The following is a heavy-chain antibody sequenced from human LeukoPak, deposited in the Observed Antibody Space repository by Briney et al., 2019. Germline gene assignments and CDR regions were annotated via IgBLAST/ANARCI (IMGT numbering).Heavy chain of an antibody. CDR3: AKETSDYGDYVNAFDV. CDR1: GFTFTTYA. J-gene: IGHJ3*01. D-gene: IGHD4-17*01. CDR2: ISGSGGSR. V-gene: IGHV3-23*01. Sequence: GGSLRLSCAASGFTFTTYAMSWVRQAPGKGLEWVPSISGSGGSRNYGDSVKGRFTSSRDNSKNTLFLQMNSLRAEDTAVYYCAKETSDYGDYVNAFDVWGQGTMVTVSS.